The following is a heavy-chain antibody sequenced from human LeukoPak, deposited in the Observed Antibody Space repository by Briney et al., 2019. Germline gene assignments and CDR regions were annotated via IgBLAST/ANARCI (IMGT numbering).Heavy chain of an antibody. V-gene: IGHV4-39*01. Sequence: RSETLSLTCTVSGGSISSSTYYWGWIRRPPGKGLEWIGSIYYSGSTYYNPSLKSRVTVSVDTSKNQFPLNLSSVTAADTAVYYCVRGSTLRHYQYWGQGTLVTVSS. CDR3: VRGSTLRHYQY. J-gene: IGHJ4*02. CDR1: GGSISSSTYY. D-gene: IGHD3-16*01. CDR2: IYYSGST.